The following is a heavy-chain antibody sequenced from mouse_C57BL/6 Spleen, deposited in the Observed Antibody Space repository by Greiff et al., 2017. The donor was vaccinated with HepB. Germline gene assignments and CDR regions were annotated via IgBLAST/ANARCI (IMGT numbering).Heavy chain of an antibody. J-gene: IGHJ3*01. D-gene: IGHD3-2*02. CDR3: ARDSSGYVFAY. Sequence: VQLKESGPVLVKPGASVKMSCKASGYTFTDYYMNWVKQSHGKSLEWIGVINPYNGGTSYNQKFKGKATLTVDKSSSTAYMELNSLTSEDSAVYYCARDSSGYVFAYWGQGTLVTVSA. CDR1: GYTFTDYY. CDR2: INPYNGGT. V-gene: IGHV1-19*01.